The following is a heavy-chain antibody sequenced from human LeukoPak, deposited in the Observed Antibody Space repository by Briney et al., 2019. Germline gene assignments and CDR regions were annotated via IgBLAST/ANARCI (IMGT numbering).Heavy chain of an antibody. CDR2: INSDGSST. CDR1: GFTFSSYW. CDR3: AIHDSSGYYDY. V-gene: IGHV3-74*01. Sequence: GGSLRLSCAASGFTFSSYWMHWVRQAPGKGLVWVSRINSDGSSTSYADSVKGRFTISRDNAKNTLYLQMNSLRAEGTAVYYCAIHDSSGYYDYWGQGTLVTVSS. D-gene: IGHD3-22*01. J-gene: IGHJ4*02.